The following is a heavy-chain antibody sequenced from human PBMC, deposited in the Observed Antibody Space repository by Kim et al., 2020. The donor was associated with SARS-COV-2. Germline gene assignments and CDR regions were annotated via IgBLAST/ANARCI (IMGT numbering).Heavy chain of an antibody. CDR3: ASRYCGGDCFSGDYYYGMDV. J-gene: IGHJ6*02. CDR1: GGSMSSYY. V-gene: IGHV4-4*07. Sequence: SETLSLTCSVSGGSMSSYYWSWIRQPAGKRLEWIGHISASGSSNYNPALKSRISMSVDTSKNQFSLKLNSVTAADTAVYYCASRYCGGDCFSGDYYYGMDVWGHGTTVTVFS. CDR2: ISASGSS. D-gene: IGHD2-21*02.